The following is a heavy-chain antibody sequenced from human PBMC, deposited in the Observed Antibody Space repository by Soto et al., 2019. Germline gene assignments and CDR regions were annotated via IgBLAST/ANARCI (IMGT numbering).Heavy chain of an antibody. D-gene: IGHD3-3*01. CDR2: IIPIFGTA. V-gene: IGHV1-69*13. CDR3: ASTSYFWSGYYTNYYYYYGMDV. CDR1: GGTFSSYA. J-gene: IGHJ6*04. Sequence: SVKVSCKASGGTFSSYAISWVRQAPGQGLEWMGGIIPIFGTANYAQKFQGRVTITADESTSTAYMELSSLRSEDTAVYYCASTSYFWSGYYTNYYYYYGMDVWGEGTPVTVSS.